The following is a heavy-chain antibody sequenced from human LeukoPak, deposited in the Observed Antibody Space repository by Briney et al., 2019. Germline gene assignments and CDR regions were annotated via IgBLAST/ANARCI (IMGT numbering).Heavy chain of an antibody. CDR2: IPCYDDK. J-gene: IGHJ4*02. CDR1: GFSLSTNPVG. CDR3: AHRAPSKGYFVF. V-gene: IGHV2-5*01. Sequence: SGPTLVTPTQTLTLTCTFSGFSLSTNPVGVGWIRQLPGKALQWPALIPCYDDKRYSPSLKSRLTIIKDTSKNQVVVTMTNMGPVDSATYYCAHRAPSKGYFVFWGEGTLVTVSS.